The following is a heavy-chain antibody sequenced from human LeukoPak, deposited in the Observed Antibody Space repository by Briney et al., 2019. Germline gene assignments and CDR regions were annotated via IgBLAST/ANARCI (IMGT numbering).Heavy chain of an antibody. V-gene: IGHV4-4*02. D-gene: IGHD3-10*01. Sequence: PSETLSLTCAVSGGSISSSKWWAWVRQPPGKGLEWIGEIHHSGSTNYNPSLKSRVTISVDTSKNQFSLKLSSVTAADTAVYYCARGITSDAFDIWGQGTMVTVSS. CDR1: GGSISSSKW. CDR2: IHHSGST. CDR3: ARGITSDAFDI. J-gene: IGHJ3*02.